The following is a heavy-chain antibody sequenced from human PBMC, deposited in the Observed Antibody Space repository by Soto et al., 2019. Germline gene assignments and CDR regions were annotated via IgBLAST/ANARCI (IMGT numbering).Heavy chain of an antibody. V-gene: IGHV3-30-3*01. CDR1: GFTFSSST. CDR3: ARGGGGKWEP. Sequence: QVQLVESGGGVVQPGRSLRLSCAASGFTFSSSTMNWVREAPGKGLEWVAIISSDENNKYYADSVKGRFIISRDNSKNTLYLQINSLRSEDTAVYYCARGGGGKWEPWGQGTLVTVSS. J-gene: IGHJ4*02. D-gene: IGHD1-26*01. CDR2: ISSDENNK.